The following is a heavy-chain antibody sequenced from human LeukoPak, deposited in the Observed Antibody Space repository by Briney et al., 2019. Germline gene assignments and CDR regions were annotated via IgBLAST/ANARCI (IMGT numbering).Heavy chain of an antibody. CDR3: ARDPGALRYLEWGDYMDV. CDR1: GFTFTSYV. V-gene: IGHV3-30*16. J-gene: IGHJ6*03. Sequence: PGRSLRLSCAASGFTFTSYVIHWVRQAPGKGLEWVAVVSYDGSHQDYADSVKGRFSISRDNSKNTLHLQMNSLRPEDTAVYYCARDPGALRYLEWGDYMDVWGKGTTVTVCS. D-gene: IGHD3-3*01. CDR2: VSYDGSHQ.